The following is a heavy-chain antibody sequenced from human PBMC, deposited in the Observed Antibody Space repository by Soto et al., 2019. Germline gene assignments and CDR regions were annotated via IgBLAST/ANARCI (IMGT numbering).Heavy chain of an antibody. CDR2: IGISSIHI. J-gene: IGHJ4*02. CDR3: ARLQWGTVPAFDY. Sequence: EVQLVESGGGLVKPGGSLRLSCAASGFTFSTYNMYWVRQAPGKGLEWVASIGISSIHIYYADSVKGRFTISRDNPKNSLYLQMNSLRADDTAVYYCARLQWGTVPAFDYWGQGTPVTVSS. D-gene: IGHD3-16*01. CDR1: GFTFSTYN. V-gene: IGHV3-21*01.